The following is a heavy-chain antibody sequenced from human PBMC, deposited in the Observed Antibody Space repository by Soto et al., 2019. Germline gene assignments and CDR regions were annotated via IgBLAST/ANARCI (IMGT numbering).Heavy chain of an antibody. J-gene: IGHJ3*02. CDR3: TTWGYI. V-gene: IGHV3-15*07. CDR1: GFTFSNAW. Sequence: GGSLRLSCVGSGFTFSNAWMNWVRQAPGKGLEWVGRLRSRADGGSAEYAAPVTGRFTISRDDSKNTLYLQMNSLKNEDTGVYYCTTWGYILTQGTMVTVSS. D-gene: IGHD3-16*01. CDR2: LRSRADGGSA.